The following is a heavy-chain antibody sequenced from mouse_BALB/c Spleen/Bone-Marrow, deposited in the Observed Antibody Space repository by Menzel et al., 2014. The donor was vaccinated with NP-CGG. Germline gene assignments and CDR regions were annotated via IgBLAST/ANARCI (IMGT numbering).Heavy chain of an antibody. J-gene: IGHJ3*01. CDR2: INPSNGGT. CDR1: GYTFTSYY. D-gene: IGHD1-2*01. CDR3: TRPYYGYVGYAY. Sequence: VKLVESGAELVKPGASVKLSCKASGYTFTSYYMYWVKQRPGQGLEWIGEINPSNGGTNFNEKFKSKATLTVDKSSSTAYMQLSSLTFEDSAIYYCTRPYYGYVGYAYWGQGTQVTVSA. V-gene: IGHV1S81*02.